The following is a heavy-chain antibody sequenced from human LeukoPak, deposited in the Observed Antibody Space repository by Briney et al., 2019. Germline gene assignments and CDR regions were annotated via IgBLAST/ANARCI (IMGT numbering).Heavy chain of an antibody. CDR3: ARDDYGDYVSYFQR. D-gene: IGHD4-17*01. CDR1: GYTFTNYG. J-gene: IGHJ1*01. V-gene: IGHV1-18*01. CDR2: ISGYNGKT. Sequence: ASVKVSCKASGYTFTNYGISWVRQAPGQGPEWMGWISGYNGKTNYAQKFQGRVTMTTDTSTSTAYMELRSLRSDDTAVYYCARDDYGDYVSYFQRWGQGTLVIVSS.